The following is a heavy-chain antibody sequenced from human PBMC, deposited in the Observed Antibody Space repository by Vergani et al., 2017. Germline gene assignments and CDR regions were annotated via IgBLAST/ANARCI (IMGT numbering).Heavy chain of an antibody. V-gene: IGHV5-51*01. D-gene: IGHD4-23*01. CDR2: IYPGDSDT. Sequence: EVQLVQSGAEVKKPGESLKIFCKGSGYSFTRYWIGWARQMPGKGLEWMGIIYPGDSDTGYSLSFQGQVTISADKSISTAYLQWSSLKASDTAMYYGARPRYYGGNGGLDYWGQGTLVTVSS. CDR1: GYSFTRYW. CDR3: ARPRYYGGNGGLDY. J-gene: IGHJ4*02.